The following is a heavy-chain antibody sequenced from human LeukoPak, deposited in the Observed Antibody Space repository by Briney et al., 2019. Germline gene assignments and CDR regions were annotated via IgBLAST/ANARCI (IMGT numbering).Heavy chain of an antibody. J-gene: IGHJ6*02. CDR3: ARDMIGGRPHGMDV. V-gene: IGHV4-31*03. D-gene: IGHD3-16*01. CDR2: IYYSGST. CDR1: GGSISSGGYY. Sequence: PSQTLSPTCTVSGGSISSGGYYWSWIRQHPGKGLEWIGYIYYSGSTYYNPSLKSRVTISVDTSKNQFSLKLSSVTAADTAVYYCARDMIGGRPHGMDVWGQGTTVTVSS.